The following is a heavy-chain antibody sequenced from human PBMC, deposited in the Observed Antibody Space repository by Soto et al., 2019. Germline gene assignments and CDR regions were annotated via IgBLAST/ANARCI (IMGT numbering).Heavy chain of an antibody. Sequence: QVQLVQSGAEVKKPGSSVKVSCKASGGTFSSYAISWVRQAPGQGLEWMGGIIPIFGTANYAQKFQGRVTITADESTSTAYMELGSLRSEDTAVYYCARTTYYYDSSGADWYFDLWGRGTLVTVSS. CDR1: GGTFSSYA. D-gene: IGHD3-22*01. CDR2: IIPIFGTA. V-gene: IGHV1-69*12. CDR3: ARTTYYYDSSGADWYFDL. J-gene: IGHJ2*01.